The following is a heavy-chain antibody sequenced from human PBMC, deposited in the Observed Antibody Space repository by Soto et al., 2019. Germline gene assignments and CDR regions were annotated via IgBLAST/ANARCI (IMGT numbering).Heavy chain of an antibody. CDR1: GFTFSSYA. D-gene: IGHD3-22*01. CDR2: ISGSGGST. Sequence: GGSLRLSCAASGFTFSSYAMSWVRQAPGKGLEWVSAISGSGGSTYYADSVKGRFTISRDNSKNTLYLQMNSLRAEDKAVYYCAKDDSSGYYPGNFDYWGQGTLVTVSS. V-gene: IGHV3-23*01. CDR3: AKDDSSGYYPGNFDY. J-gene: IGHJ4*02.